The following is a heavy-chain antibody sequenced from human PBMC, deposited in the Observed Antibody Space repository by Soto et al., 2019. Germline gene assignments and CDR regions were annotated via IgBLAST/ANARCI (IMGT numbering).Heavy chain of an antibody. V-gene: IGHV4-38-2*02. Sequence: SETLSLTCAVSGYSISSGYYWGWIRQPPGKGLGWIGSIYHSGSTYYNPSLKSRVTISVDTSKNQFSLKLSSVTAADTAVYYCARDSSGRSSWFYDAFDIWGQGTMVTVSS. CDR2: IYHSGST. J-gene: IGHJ3*02. CDR3: ARDSSGRSSWFYDAFDI. CDR1: GYSISSGYY. D-gene: IGHD6-13*01.